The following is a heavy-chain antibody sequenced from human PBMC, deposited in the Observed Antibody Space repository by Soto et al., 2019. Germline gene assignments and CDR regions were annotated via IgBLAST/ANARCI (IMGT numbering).Heavy chain of an antibody. CDR2: INHSGST. Sequence: SETLSLTCAVYGGSFSGYYGSWIRQPPGKGLEWIGEINHSGSTNYNPSLKSRVTISVDTSKNQFSLKLSSVTAADTAVYYCGRRGGSGSKNYYYYMDVWGKGTTVTVSS. V-gene: IGHV4-34*01. CDR3: GRRGGSGSKNYYYYMDV. D-gene: IGHD3-10*01. CDR1: GGSFSGYY. J-gene: IGHJ6*03.